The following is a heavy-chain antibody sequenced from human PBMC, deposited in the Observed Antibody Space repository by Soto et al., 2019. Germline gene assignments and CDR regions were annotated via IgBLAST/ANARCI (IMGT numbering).Heavy chain of an antibody. CDR1: GFTFNSYS. Sequence: GGSLRLSCAASGFTFNSYSMNWVRQAPGKGLEWVSYISSSSSIIYYADSVKGRFTISRDNAKNSLYLQMNSLRDEDTAVYYCARGQGYRYLPHAFDIWGQGTMVTVSS. D-gene: IGHD5-18*01. V-gene: IGHV3-48*02. CDR3: ARGQGYRYLPHAFDI. CDR2: ISSSSSII. J-gene: IGHJ3*02.